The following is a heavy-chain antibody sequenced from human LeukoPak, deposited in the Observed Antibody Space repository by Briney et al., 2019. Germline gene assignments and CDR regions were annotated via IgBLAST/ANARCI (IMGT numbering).Heavy chain of an antibody. CDR2: ISSSGSTI. CDR3: ARDRGYGKYYWDY. Sequence: GGSLRLSCAASGFTFSSYEMNWVRQAPGKGLEWVSYISSSGSTIYYPDSVKGRFTTSKDNAKHSPYLQMNSLRAQDPAVYYCARDRGYGKYYWDYWGEGTLVTVSS. D-gene: IGHD5-12*01. CDR1: GFTFSSYE. V-gene: IGHV3-48*03. J-gene: IGHJ4*02.